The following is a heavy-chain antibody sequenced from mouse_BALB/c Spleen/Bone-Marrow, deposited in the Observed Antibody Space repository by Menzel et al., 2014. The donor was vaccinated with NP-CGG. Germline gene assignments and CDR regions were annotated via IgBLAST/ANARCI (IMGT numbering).Heavy chain of an antibody. V-gene: IGHV4-1*02. CDR1: GFDFSRYW. J-gene: IGHJ3*01. CDR2: INPGSRTI. CDR3: SRLGYYGGFAY. D-gene: IGHD2-3*01. Sequence: EVKLMESGGGLVQPGGSLKVSCAASGFDFSRYWMSWVRQAPGKGLEWIGEINPGSRTINYTPSLKDKFIISRDNAKNTLYLQMSKVRSEDTALYYCSRLGYYGGFAYWGQGTLVTVSA.